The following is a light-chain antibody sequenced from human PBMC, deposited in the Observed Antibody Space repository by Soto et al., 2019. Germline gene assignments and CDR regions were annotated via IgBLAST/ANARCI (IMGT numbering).Light chain of an antibody. CDR2: DAS. J-gene: IGKJ1*01. V-gene: IGKV1-5*01. CDR3: QHYGGMWT. CDR1: QTITNR. Sequence: DIQMTQSPSTLPASVGDRVTITFRASQTITNRLSWYQQKPGKAPKVLIYDASNLESGVPSRFTGSGSGTEFILTISSLQPDDFATYYCQHYGGMWTFGQGTKVDIK.